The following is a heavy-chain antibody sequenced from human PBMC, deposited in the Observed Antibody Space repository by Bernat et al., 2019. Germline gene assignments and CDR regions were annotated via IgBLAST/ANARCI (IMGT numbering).Heavy chain of an antibody. CDR1: GYTFTSYS. CDR2: INPSGGST. Sequence: QVQLVQSGAEVKKPGASLKVSCEASGYTFTSYSMHWVRQAPGQGLEWMGIINPSGGSTSYAQKFQGRVTMTRDTSTSTVYMDLSSLRSEDTAVYYCARDQVAGTEYWGQGTLVIVSS. J-gene: IGHJ4*02. V-gene: IGHV1-46*01. D-gene: IGHD6-19*01. CDR3: ARDQVAGTEY.